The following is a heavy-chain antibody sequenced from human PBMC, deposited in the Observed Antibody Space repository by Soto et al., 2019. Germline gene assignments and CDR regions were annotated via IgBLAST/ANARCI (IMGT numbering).Heavy chain of an antibody. CDR2: ISGSGDKT. J-gene: IGHJ6*02. V-gene: IGHV3-23*01. CDR1: GFSFSTYP. D-gene: IGHD4-17*01. CDR3: AKIISTVTTYYYGMDA. Sequence: GGSLRLSCAASGFSFSTYPMVWVRQAPGKRLEAVSSISGSGDKTYYKDSVKGRFTISRDNSKNTVDLQMNSLRPEDTAVYYCAKIISTVTTYYYGMDAWGQGTTVTVSS.